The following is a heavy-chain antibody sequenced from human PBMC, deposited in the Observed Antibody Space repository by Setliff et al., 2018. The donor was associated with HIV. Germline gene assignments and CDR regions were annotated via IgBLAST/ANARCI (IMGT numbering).Heavy chain of an antibody. CDR2: ISGSGYST. V-gene: IGHV3-23*01. CDR1: GFTFSSHA. J-gene: IGHJ6*02. D-gene: IGHD5-12*01. CDR3: ANRGYSGYDYSNYYYYGMDV. Sequence: PGGYLRLSCAASGFTFSSHAMSWVRQAPEKGLEWVSTISGSGYSTYYADSVQGRFTISRDNSKNSLYLQMNSLRAEDTAVYYCANRGYSGYDYSNYYYYGMDVWGQGTTVTVSS.